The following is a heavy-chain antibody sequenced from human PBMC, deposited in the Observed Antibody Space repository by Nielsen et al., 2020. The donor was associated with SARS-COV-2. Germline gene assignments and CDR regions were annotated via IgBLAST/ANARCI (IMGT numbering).Heavy chain of an antibody. D-gene: IGHD3-16*01. CDR1: GGSISSGGYS. Sequence: SETLSLTCAVSGGSISSGGYSWSWIRQPPGKGPEWIGYIYHSGRTYYNPSLKSRVTISVDRSKNQFSLKLSSVTAADTAVYYCARGGRITFGGADDAFDIWGQGTMVTVSS. V-gene: IGHV4-30-2*01. CDR3: ARGGRITFGGADDAFDI. J-gene: IGHJ3*02. CDR2: IYHSGRT.